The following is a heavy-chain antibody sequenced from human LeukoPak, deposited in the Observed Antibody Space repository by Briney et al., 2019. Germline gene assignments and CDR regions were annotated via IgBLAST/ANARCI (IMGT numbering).Heavy chain of an antibody. D-gene: IGHD1-26*01. J-gene: IGHJ4*02. Sequence: PGGSLRLSCTASGFSFSSYAMSWVRQAPGKGLEWVSAITRSGGNTYFTDSMKGRFTISRDTSKKTLYLQMSSLRAEGTAIYYCAREGIVGVITDWGQGTLVTVSS. CDR2: ITRSGGNT. CDR3: AREGIVGVITD. V-gene: IGHV3-23*01. CDR1: GFSFSSYA.